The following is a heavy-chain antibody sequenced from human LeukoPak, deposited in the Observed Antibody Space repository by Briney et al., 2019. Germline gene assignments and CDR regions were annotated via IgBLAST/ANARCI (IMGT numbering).Heavy chain of an antibody. V-gene: IGHV4-31*03. D-gene: IGHD1-26*01. CDR2: IYYSGST. CDR3: ARGSVQWVGLDY. Sequence: SETLSLTCTVSGGSISSGGHYWRWIRQHPGKGLERIGYIYYSGSTYYNPSLKSRVTISVDTSKNQFSLKLSSVTAADTAVYNCARGSVQWVGLDYWGQGTLVTVSS. CDR1: GGSISSGGHY. J-gene: IGHJ4*02.